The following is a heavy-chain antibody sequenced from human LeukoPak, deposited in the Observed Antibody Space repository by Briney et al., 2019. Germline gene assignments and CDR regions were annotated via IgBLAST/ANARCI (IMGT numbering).Heavy chain of an antibody. V-gene: IGHV5-51*01. CDR1: GYSFTSYW. CDR3: ARQLSGYGYCVDY. D-gene: IGHD5-18*01. Sequence: GESLKISCKGSGYSFTSYWIGWVRQMPGKGVEWMGIIYPGGSDTRYSPSFQGQVTISADKSISTAYLQWSSLKASDTARYYCARQLSGYGYCVDYWGQGTLVTVSS. J-gene: IGHJ4*02. CDR2: IYPGGSDT.